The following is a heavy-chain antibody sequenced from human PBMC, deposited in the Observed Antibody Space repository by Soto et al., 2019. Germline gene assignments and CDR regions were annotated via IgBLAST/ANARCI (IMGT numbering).Heavy chain of an antibody. CDR2: INAGNGNT. Sequence: GASVKVSCKASGYTFTSYAMHWVRQAPGQRLEWMGWINAGNGNTKYSQKFQGRVTITRDTSASTAYMELSSLRSEDTAVYYCARDHHVLRYFDRVSYVMDVWGQGTTVTVSS. J-gene: IGHJ6*02. V-gene: IGHV1-3*01. CDR3: ARDHHVLRYFDRVSYVMDV. CDR1: GYTFTSYA. D-gene: IGHD3-9*01.